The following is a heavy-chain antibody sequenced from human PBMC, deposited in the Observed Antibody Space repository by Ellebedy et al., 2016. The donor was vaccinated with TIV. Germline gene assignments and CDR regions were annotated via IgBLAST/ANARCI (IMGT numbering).Heavy chain of an antibody. CDR3: AKDPDFDY. V-gene: IGHV3-23*01. J-gene: IGHJ4*02. CDR2: LSGSGGST. CDR1: GFTVRSNY. Sequence: GESLKISCAASGFTVRSNYMSSVRQAPGKGLEWVSALSGSGGSTYYADSVKGRFTISRDNSKNTLYLQMNSLRAEDTAVYYCAKDPDFDYWGQGTLVTVSS.